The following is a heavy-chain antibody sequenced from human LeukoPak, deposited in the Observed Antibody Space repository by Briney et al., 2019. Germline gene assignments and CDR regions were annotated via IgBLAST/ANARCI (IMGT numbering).Heavy chain of an antibody. CDR1: GITFNNYG. J-gene: IGHJ4*02. V-gene: IGHV3-23*01. Sequence: SGGSLRLSCAAPGITFNNYGMSWVRQAPGKGLEWVSSISNGGDHRFYADSVRGRFTISRDNSKNTLYLQMDSLRAEDTAGYYCAKVISSYSGYDSYWGQGTLVTVSS. CDR3: AKVISSYSGYDSY. D-gene: IGHD5-12*01. CDR2: ISNGGDHR.